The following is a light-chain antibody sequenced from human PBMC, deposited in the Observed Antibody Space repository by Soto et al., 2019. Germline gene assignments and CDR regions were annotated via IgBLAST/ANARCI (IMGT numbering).Light chain of an antibody. J-gene: IGKJ1*01. CDR3: QQYNSYSLT. Sequence: DIQMTQSPSTLSGSVGDGVTITCRASQTISSWLAWYQQKPGKAPKLLIYKASTLKSGVPSRFSGSGSGTEFTLTISSLQPDDFATYFCQQYNSYSLTFGQGTKVDIK. CDR2: KAS. CDR1: QTISSW. V-gene: IGKV1-5*03.